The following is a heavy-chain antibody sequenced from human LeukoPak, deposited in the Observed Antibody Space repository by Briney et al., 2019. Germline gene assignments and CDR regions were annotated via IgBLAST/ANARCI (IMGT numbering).Heavy chain of an antibody. CDR1: GFTVSSNY. CDR3: ARDRGQLDPWFDP. CDR2: IYSGGST. J-gene: IGHJ5*02. Sequence: GGSLRLSCAASGFTVSSNYMSWVRQAPGKGLEWVSVIYSGGSTYYADSVKGRFTISRDNSKNTLYLQMNSLRAEDTAVYYCARDRGQLDPWFDPWGQGTLVTVSS. V-gene: IGHV3-66*01. D-gene: IGHD6-13*01.